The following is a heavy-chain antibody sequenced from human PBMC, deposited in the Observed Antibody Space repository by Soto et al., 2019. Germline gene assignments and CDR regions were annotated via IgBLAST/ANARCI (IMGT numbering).Heavy chain of an antibody. V-gene: IGHV3-30-3*01. CDR2: ISYDGSNK. D-gene: IGHD3-9*01. CDR1: GFTFSSYA. Sequence: GGSLRLSCAASGFTFSSYAMHWVRQAPGKGLGWVAVISYDGSNKYYADSVKGRFTISRDNSKNTLYLQMNSLRAEDTAVYYCARDRTYYDILTGYSIYWYFDLWGRGTLVTVSS. J-gene: IGHJ2*01. CDR3: ARDRTYYDILTGYSIYWYFDL.